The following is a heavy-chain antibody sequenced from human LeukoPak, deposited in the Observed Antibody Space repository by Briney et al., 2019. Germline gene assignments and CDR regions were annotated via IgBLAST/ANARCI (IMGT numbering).Heavy chain of an antibody. CDR1: GYSFTNYW. CDR3: ACRDLSSTWSYP. V-gene: IGHV5-51*01. D-gene: IGHD6-13*01. Sequence: GESLKISCKGVGYSFTNYWIGWVRQMPGKGMEWMGVIYLGDFRVRYNPSFQGQVTISVDKSASTAYLQWISLKASDTAMYYCACRDLSSTWSYPWGQGTLVTVSS. CDR2: IYLGDFRV. J-gene: IGHJ5*02.